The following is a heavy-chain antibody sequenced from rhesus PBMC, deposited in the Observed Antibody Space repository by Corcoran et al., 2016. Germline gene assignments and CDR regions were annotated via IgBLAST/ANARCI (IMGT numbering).Heavy chain of an antibody. V-gene: IGHV4-93*02. CDR3: ARHPYWGGFDY. D-gene: IGHD3-34*01. CDR1: GGSISSSNW. CDR2: IYGSGGST. Sequence: QVQLQESGPAVVKPSETLSLTCAVSGGSISSSNWWSWIRKSPGKGLEWIGGIYGSGGSTEYNPSLKSRVTISIDTSKNQFSLKLSAVTAADTAVYYCARHPYWGGFDYWGQGVLVTVSS. J-gene: IGHJ4*01.